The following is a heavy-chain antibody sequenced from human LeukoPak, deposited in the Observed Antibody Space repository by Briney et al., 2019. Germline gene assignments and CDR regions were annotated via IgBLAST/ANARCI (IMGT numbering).Heavy chain of an antibody. D-gene: IGHD4-17*01. Sequence: PSETLSLTCAVDGGSLSGYYWSWIRQPPGKGLEWIGEINPTGSTNYNPSLKSRVTISADTSKSQFSLELSSVTAADTAVFYCARASSTVTTYFDSWGQGTLVTVSS. CDR2: INPTGST. CDR3: ARASSTVTTYFDS. CDR1: GGSLSGYY. V-gene: IGHV4-34*01. J-gene: IGHJ4*02.